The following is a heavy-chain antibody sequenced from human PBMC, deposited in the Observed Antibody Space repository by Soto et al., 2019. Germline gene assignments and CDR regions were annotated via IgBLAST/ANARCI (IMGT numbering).Heavy chain of an antibody. Sequence: QVQLVESGGGVVQPGRSLRLSCAASGFTFSSYAMHWVRRAPGKGLEWVAVISYDGSNKYYADSVKGRFTISRDNSKNTLYLQMNSLRAEDTAVYYCARGIVVVTAPQYFQHWGQGTLVTVSS. D-gene: IGHD2-21*02. J-gene: IGHJ1*01. CDR2: ISYDGSNK. V-gene: IGHV3-30-3*01. CDR3: ARGIVVVTAPQYFQH. CDR1: GFTFSSYA.